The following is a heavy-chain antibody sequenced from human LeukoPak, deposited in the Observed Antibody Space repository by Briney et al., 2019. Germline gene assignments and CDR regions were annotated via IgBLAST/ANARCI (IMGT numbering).Heavy chain of an antibody. V-gene: IGHV4-34*01. CDR2: INHSGST. J-gene: IGHJ4*02. CDR1: GGSFSGYY. Sequence: ASETLSLTCAVYGGSFSGYYWSWIRQPPGKGLEWIGEINHSGSTNYNPSLKSRVTISVDTSKNQFSLKLSSVTAADTAVYYCARSGPGYCSSTSCRPFDYWGQGTLVTVSS. CDR3: ARSGPGYCSSTSCRPFDY. D-gene: IGHD2-2*01.